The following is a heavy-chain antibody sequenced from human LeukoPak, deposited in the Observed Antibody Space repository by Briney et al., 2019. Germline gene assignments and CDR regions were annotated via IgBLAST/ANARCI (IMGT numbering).Heavy chain of an antibody. V-gene: IGHV3-21*01. CDR2: ISSTSFYK. Sequence: GGSLRLSCAASGFNFSSYSMNWVRQAPGKGLEWVSSISSTSFYKYYAYSVKGRFTISRDNAKDSLFLQMNSLRAEDTAIYYCARDPRIYCTNGICRDDYFDNWGQGTLVTVSS. J-gene: IGHJ4*02. CDR3: ARDPRIYCTNGICRDDYFDN. D-gene: IGHD2-8*01. CDR1: GFNFSSYS.